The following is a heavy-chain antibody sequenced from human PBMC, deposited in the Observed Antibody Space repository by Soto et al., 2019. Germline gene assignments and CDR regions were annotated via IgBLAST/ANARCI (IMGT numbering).Heavy chain of an antibody. CDR1: GVTFYTYA. V-gene: IGHV1-69*01. J-gene: IGHJ4*02. CDR2: ITPMIGTT. Sequence: QVHLVQSGAEVKRPGSSVRVSCRASGVTFYTYAFTWVRQAPGQGLEWMGGITPMIGTTKYAQKFHGRVTFSADESDSTDYMELSNLRSDDTAVYYCARDVSVMTSVFGFWGQGTLITVSS. D-gene: IGHD3-10*01. CDR3: ARDVSVMTSVFGF.